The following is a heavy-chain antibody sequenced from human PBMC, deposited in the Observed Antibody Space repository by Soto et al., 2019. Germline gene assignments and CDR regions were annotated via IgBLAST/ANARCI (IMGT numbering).Heavy chain of an antibody. V-gene: IGHV3-9*01. CDR3: AKDRGSSCYYQYGFDV. Sequence: PGGSLRLSCAASGFTFDDYAMHWVRQAPGKGLEWISGISWNSNSIGYADSVKGRFTTSRDNAKNFLYLQMNSLRAEDTAFYYCAKDRGSSCYYQYGFDVWGQGTSVTVSS. J-gene: IGHJ6*01. CDR1: GFTFDDYA. CDR2: ISWNSNSI. D-gene: IGHD2-2*01.